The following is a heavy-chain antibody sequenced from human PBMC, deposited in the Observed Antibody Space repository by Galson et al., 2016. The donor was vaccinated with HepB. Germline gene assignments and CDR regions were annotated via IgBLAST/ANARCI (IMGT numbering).Heavy chain of an antibody. J-gene: IGHJ6*02. CDR2: ISHRGSR. D-gene: IGHD6-6*01. V-gene: IGHV4-4*02. CDR1: GDSVTSSDW. CDR3: ARVSQKSVREYYYFYGMDV. Sequence: ETLSLTCAVSGDSVTSSDWWSWVRQPPGKGLEWIGEISHRGSRNDNPSLKSRVTMSVDESKNHFSLNLRSVTAADTAVYYCARVSQKSVREYYYFYGMDVWGQGTTVIVSS.